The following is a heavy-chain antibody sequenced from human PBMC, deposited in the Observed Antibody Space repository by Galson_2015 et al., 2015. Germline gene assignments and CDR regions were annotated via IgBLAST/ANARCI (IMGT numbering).Heavy chain of an antibody. CDR3: AKEETTTRLHHDY. Sequence: SLRLSCAASGFTFSSYAMSWVRQAPEKGLEWVSAISGSGDNTYYADSVKGRFTVSRDNSKNTLYLQTNSLRVEDTAVYYCAKEETTTRLHHDYWGQGTLVTVSS. D-gene: IGHD4-17*01. V-gene: IGHV3-23*01. CDR2: ISGSGDNT. J-gene: IGHJ4*02. CDR1: GFTFSSYA.